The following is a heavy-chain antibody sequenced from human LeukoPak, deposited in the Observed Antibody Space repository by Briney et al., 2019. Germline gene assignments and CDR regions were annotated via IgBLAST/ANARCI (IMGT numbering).Heavy chain of an antibody. CDR3: ARAGYCSGGSCFRVYYFDS. CDR2: FYYSGST. J-gene: IGHJ4*02. CDR1: GGSISSYY. Sequence: KPSETLSLTCTVSGGSISSYYWSWIRQPPGKGLEWIGYFYYSGSTNFNPSLKSRVTISVDTSKNQFSLKLSSVTAADTAVYYCARAGYCSGGSCFRVYYFDSWGQGALVTVSS. D-gene: IGHD2-15*01. V-gene: IGHV4-59*01.